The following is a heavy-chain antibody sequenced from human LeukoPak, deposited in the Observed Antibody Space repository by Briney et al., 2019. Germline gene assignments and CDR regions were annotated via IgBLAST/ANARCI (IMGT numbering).Heavy chain of an antibody. CDR2: INWNGGST. J-gene: IGHJ4*02. CDR1: GFTFDDYG. Sequence: GGSLRLSCAASGFTFDDYGISWVRQAPGKGLEWVSGINWNGGSTGYADSVKGRFTISRDNAKNSLYLQMNSLRAEDTALYYCARVYPYYYDSSGYSEAGYFDYWGQGTLVTVSS. CDR3: ARVYPYYYDSSGYSEAGYFDY. V-gene: IGHV3-20*04. D-gene: IGHD3-22*01.